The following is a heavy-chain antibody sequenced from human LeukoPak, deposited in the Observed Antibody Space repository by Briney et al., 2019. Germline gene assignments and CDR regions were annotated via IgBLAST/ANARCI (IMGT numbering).Heavy chain of an antibody. CDR1: GGTFSSYA. J-gene: IGHJ6*02. V-gene: IGHV1-69*04. Sequence: SVKVTCKASGGTFSSYAITWVRQAPGLGLEWMGRIIPIFGIANYAQKFQDRLTITADKSTSTAYMELSSLRTEDTAVYYWARDLPPYYQTNYYDGMDVWGQGTTVTVSS. CDR3: ARDLPPYYQTNYYDGMDV. D-gene: IGHD1-26*01. CDR2: IIPIFGIA.